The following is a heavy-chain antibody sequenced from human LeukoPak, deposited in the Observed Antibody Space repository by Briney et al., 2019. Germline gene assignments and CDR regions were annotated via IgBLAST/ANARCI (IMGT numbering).Heavy chain of an antibody. CDR2: MNPNSGNT. V-gene: IGHV1-8*01. D-gene: IGHD5-12*01. Sequence: ASVKVSCKASGYTFTSYDINWVRQATGQGLEWMGWMNPNSGNTGYAQKFQGRVTMTRNTSISTAYMELSSLRSEDTAVYYCARGLRVVRSRGYSGLGYWGQGTLVTVSS. CDR1: GYTFTSYD. J-gene: IGHJ4*02. CDR3: ARGLRVVRSRGYSGLGY.